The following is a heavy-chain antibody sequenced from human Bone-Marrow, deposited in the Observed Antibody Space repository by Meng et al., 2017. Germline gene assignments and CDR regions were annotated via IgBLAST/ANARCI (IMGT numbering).Heavy chain of an antibody. D-gene: IGHD4-11*01. Sequence: VQLLQLGVGLFKPSETSSLTCVVSGGSFRDYYWSWSRQPPGKGLEWIGEINHSGSTNYNPSLESRATISVDTSQNNLSLKLSSVTAADSAVYYCARGPTTMAHDFDYWGQGTLVTVSS. V-gene: IGHV4-34*01. CDR1: GGSFRDYY. J-gene: IGHJ4*02. CDR2: INHSGST. CDR3: ARGPTTMAHDFDY.